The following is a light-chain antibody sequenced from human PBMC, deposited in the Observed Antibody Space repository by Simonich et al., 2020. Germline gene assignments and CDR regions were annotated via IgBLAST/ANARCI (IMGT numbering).Light chain of an antibody. J-gene: IGKJ3*01. Sequence: EIVMTQSPDTLSVAPGERATLSCRASQSVSSNLAWYQQTPGQAPRLLIYGASTRATGIPARVSGSGSGTEFTLTIRSMQSEDFAVYYCQQYNNWPFTFGPGTKVDIK. V-gene: IGKV3-15*01. CDR3: QQYNNWPFT. CDR2: GAS. CDR1: QSVSSN.